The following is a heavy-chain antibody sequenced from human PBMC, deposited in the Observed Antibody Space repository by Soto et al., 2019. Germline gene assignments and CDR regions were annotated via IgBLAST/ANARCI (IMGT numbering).Heavy chain of an antibody. Sequence: QVQLVQSVSEVKKPGSSVKVSCKASGGTFSSYAISWVRQAPGQGLEWMGGIIPIVGTANYAQKFQGRVTITADESTSTAYMELSSLRSEYTAVYEFARDDAVACTAFWWGQGTLVAVSS. D-gene: IGHD6-19*01. J-gene: IGHJ1*01. CDR3: ARDDAVACTAFW. CDR2: IIPIVGTA. V-gene: IGHV1-69*01. CDR1: GGTFSSYA.